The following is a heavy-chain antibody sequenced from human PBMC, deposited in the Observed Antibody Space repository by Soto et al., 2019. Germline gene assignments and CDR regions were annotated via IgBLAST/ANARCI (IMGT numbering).Heavy chain of an antibody. CDR1: GDSINNADYY. CDR3: ARVRGHAFEI. J-gene: IGHJ3*02. CDR2: IYYSGTT. V-gene: IGHV4-31*03. D-gene: IGHD3-10*01. Sequence: QVQLQESGPGLVKPSQTLSLNCSVSGDSINNADYYWSWIRQHAGQGLEWIGYIYYSGTTYYKPSLKIRVTVPRDTSKNQFSLEMSSVTADDTSLYYCARVRGHAFEIRGQGTMVTVSS.